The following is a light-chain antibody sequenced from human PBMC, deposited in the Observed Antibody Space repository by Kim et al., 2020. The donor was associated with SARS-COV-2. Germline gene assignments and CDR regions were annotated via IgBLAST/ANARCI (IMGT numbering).Light chain of an antibody. V-gene: IGLV1-47*01. CDR2: RNN. J-gene: IGLJ3*02. CDR1: SSNIGSNY. CDR3: AAWDDSLSGL. Sequence: PGQKVTVSCSGSSSNIGSNYVYWYQQLPGTAPKLLIYRNNQRPSGVPDRFSGSKSGNSASLAISGLRSEDEADYYCAAWDDSLSGLFGGGTQLTVL.